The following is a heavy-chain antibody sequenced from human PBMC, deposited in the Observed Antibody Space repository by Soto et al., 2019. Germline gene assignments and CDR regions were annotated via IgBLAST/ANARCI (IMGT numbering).Heavy chain of an antibody. CDR2: ISAYNGNT. Sequence: QVQLVQSRAEVKKPGASVKVSCKASGYTFTSYGISWVRQATGQGLEWMGWISAYNGNTNYAQKIQGRVTMTTDTSASTAYMELRGHRSDDTSVYYWARVPDIVVVGPDNGCVPWGQGPLVTVSS. V-gene: IGHV1-18*01. J-gene: IGHJ5*02. D-gene: IGHD2-2*01. CDR3: ARVPDIVVVGPDNGCVP. CDR1: GYTFTSYG.